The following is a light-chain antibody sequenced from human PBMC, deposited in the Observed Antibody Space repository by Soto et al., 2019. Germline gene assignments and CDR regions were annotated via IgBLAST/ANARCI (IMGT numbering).Light chain of an antibody. Sequence: EIVLTQSPATLSLSPGERATLSCGASQRVRSNYLAWFQQKPGLAPRLLIYDASTRATGIPDRFSGSGSGTDFTLTISRLEPEDFAVYDCQPDSSSPTGSFGGGTKVEIK. J-gene: IGKJ4*01. CDR3: QPDSSSPTGS. CDR1: QRVRSNY. CDR2: DAS. V-gene: IGKV3D-20*01.